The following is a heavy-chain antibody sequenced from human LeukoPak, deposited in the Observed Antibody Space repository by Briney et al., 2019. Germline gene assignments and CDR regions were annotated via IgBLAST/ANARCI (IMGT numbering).Heavy chain of an antibody. CDR3: ARARRYFDSDHDY. V-gene: IGHV3-48*04. D-gene: IGHD3-9*01. J-gene: IGHJ4*02. Sequence: PGGALILSCSASGFTFRCYSMNWVRQAPGKGLERVSYISSSISAIYYADSVRGRFTISRDNYKNSLYLQMNILRAEDTAVYYCARARRYFDSDHDYWGQGTLVTVSS. CDR1: GFTFRCYS. CDR2: ISSSISAI.